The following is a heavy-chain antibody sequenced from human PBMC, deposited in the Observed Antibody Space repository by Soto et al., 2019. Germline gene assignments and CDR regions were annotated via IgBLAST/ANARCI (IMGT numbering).Heavy chain of an antibody. CDR1: GFTFSSYW. J-gene: IGHJ5*02. CDR2: LKQDGSEK. Sequence: EVQLVESGGGLVQPGGSLRLSCVASGFTFSSYWLSWVRQGPGKGLEWVANLKQDGSEKYYVDSVKGRFTISRDNAKNSLYLQMNSLRAEDTAVYYCAREVPSWSHEGWFDPWGQGTLVTVSS. D-gene: IGHD3-3*01. V-gene: IGHV3-7*01. CDR3: AREVPSWSHEGWFDP.